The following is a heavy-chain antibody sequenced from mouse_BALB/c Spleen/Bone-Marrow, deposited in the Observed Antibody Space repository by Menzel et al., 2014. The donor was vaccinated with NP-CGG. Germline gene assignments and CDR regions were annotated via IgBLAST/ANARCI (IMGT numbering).Heavy chain of an antibody. D-gene: IGHD3-3*01. CDR3: AXXEYYXMDX. Sequence: VQLQQSGAELVKPGASVKLSCTASGFNIKDTYMHWVKQRPEQGPEWIGRIDPANGNTKYDPKFQGKATITADTSPNTAYLQXXXXXXXXXXXXXXAXXEYYXMDXWGQGTSVTVSS. CDR2: IDPANGNT. CDR1: GFNIKDTY. V-gene: IGHV14-3*02. J-gene: IGHJ4*01.